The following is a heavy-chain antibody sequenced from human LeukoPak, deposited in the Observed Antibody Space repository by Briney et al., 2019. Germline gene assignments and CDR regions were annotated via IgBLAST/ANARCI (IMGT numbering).Heavy chain of an antibody. Sequence: ASVKVSCKASGYTFTSYGISWVRQAPGQGLEWMGWISAYNGNTNYAQKLQGRVTMTTDTSTSTAYMELRSLRSDDTAVYYCARVFRDSSSWSDYYYGMDVWGQGTTVTVSS. D-gene: IGHD6-13*01. CDR1: GYTFTSYG. CDR2: ISAYNGNT. V-gene: IGHV1-18*01. J-gene: IGHJ6*02. CDR3: ARVFRDSSSWSDYYYGMDV.